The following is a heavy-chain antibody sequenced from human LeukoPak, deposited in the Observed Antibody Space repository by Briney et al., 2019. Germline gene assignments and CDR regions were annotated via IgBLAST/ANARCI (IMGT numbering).Heavy chain of an antibody. D-gene: IGHD5-12*01. V-gene: IGHV4-34*01. CDR3: ARGKYAGYLTLQIFFDY. CDR1: GGSFSGYY. J-gene: IGHJ4*02. Sequence: PSETLSLTCDVYGGSFSGYYWSLIRQPPGKGLEWIGEINHSGNTHYNPSLKSRVAISVDPSRNRFSLNLRSVTAADTAVYYCARGKYAGYLTLQIFFDYWGQGTLVTVSS. CDR2: INHSGNT.